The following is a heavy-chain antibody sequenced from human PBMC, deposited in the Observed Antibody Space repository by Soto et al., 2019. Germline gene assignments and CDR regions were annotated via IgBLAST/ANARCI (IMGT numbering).Heavy chain of an antibody. CDR3: ATAQPPYYYGMDV. D-gene: IGHD2-21*02. J-gene: IGHJ6*02. V-gene: IGHV3-23*01. CDR2: ISGSGGGT. Sequence: PGGSLRLSCAASGFTFSSYAMSWVRQAPGKGLEWVSAISGSGGGTYYADSVKGRFTISRDNSMNALYLQMNSLRAEDTAGYYCATAQPPYYYGMDVWGQGTTVTVSS. CDR1: GFTFSSYA.